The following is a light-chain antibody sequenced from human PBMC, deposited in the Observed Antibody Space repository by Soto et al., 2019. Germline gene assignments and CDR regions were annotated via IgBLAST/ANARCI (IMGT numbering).Light chain of an antibody. CDR2: SYN. Sequence: QSVLTQPHSVSGTPGQGVTISCSGSNSNIGTNTVNWYQHRPGTVPRLLIYSYNQRPSGVPDRFSASKSGTSASLAISRLQAEDEADYYCAAWDDSLSGQWVFGGGTKLTVL. V-gene: IGLV1-44*01. CDR3: AAWDDSLSGQWV. J-gene: IGLJ3*02. CDR1: NSNIGTNT.